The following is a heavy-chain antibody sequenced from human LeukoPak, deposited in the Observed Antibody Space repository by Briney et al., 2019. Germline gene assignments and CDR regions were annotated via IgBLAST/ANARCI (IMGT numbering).Heavy chain of an antibody. CDR1: GFNFGSYS. Sequence: GGSLRLSCAASGFNFGSYSMTWVRQAPGKGLEWVSSISSSSSYIYYADSVKGRFTISRDNAKNSLYLQMNSLRAEDTAVYYCAREMARNAFDIWGQGTMVTVSS. V-gene: IGHV3-21*01. D-gene: IGHD5-24*01. J-gene: IGHJ3*02. CDR2: ISSSSSYI. CDR3: AREMARNAFDI.